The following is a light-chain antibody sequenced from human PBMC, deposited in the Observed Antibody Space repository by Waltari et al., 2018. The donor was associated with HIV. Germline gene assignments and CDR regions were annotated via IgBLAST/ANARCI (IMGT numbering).Light chain of an antibody. V-gene: IGLV3-19*01. CDR1: SLRSYY. CDR2: GKN. J-gene: IGLJ2*01. Sequence: SSELTQDPAVSVALGQKVRITCQGDSLRSYYASWYQQKPGQAPILVIYGKNNRPSGIPDRFSGSTSGNIDSLTITGAQAEDEADYYCYSRDSSGNHLVFGGGTKLTVL. CDR3: YSRDSSGNHLV.